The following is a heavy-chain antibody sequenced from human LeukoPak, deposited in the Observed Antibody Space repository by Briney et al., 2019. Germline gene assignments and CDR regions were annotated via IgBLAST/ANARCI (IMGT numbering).Heavy chain of an antibody. CDR1: GFPFANTW. Sequence: GGSLRLSCSASGFPFANTWMTWVRQAPGKGLEWVGRIKSKHDGATTDYAAPVKGRFTISGDDSKNTLYLQMTSLNAEDSAVYFCATVIFVYSAFDIWGQGTVVTVS. V-gene: IGHV3-15*01. CDR2: IKSKHDGATT. J-gene: IGHJ3*02. D-gene: IGHD3-16*02. CDR3: ATVIFVYSAFDI.